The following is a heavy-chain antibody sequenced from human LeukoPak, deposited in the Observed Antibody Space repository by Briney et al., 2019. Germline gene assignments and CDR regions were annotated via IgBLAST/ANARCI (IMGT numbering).Heavy chain of an antibody. V-gene: IGHV1-46*01. Sequence: ASVKVSCKAFGYTFTSNYMHWVRQAPGQGPEWMGVISPSGGSTTYAQKFQGRVTLTRDMSTSTDYLELSSLRSEDTAVYYCARERQQLEGSPYLDYWGQGTLVTVSS. J-gene: IGHJ4*02. CDR3: ARERQQLEGSPYLDY. D-gene: IGHD6-13*01. CDR1: GYTFTSNY. CDR2: ISPSGGST.